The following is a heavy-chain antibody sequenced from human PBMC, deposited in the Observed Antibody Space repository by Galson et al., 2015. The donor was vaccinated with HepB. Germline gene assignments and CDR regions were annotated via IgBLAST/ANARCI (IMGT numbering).Heavy chain of an antibody. CDR2: VSFDGRNT. CDR1: GFDFNDSS. V-gene: IGHV3-30-3*01. D-gene: IGHD4-17*01. J-gene: IGHJ5*02. Sequence: SLRLSCAGSGFDFNDSSIHWVRQSPGKGLEWVAGVSFDGRNTYYADSVKGRFIISRDSSKKTVYLQMNSLRSKDTAVYYCTRAAAGRTATTTLAWGQGLLFTVYS. CDR3: TRAAAGRTATTTLA.